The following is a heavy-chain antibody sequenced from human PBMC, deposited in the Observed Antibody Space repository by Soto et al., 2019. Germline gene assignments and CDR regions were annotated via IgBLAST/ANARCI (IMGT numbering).Heavy chain of an antibody. Sequence: GGSLRLSCAASGFSLSYYYMSWVRQAPGKGLEWVGNIKGDGSDAHYGDSMEGRVTISSDNGKNSVYLQMNSLRVEDTAVYYCARDPVTIVWGRGTTVTV. D-gene: IGHD4-17*01. CDR3: ARDPVTIV. CDR2: IKGDGSDA. CDR1: GFSLSYYY. J-gene: IGHJ6*02. V-gene: IGHV3-7*03.